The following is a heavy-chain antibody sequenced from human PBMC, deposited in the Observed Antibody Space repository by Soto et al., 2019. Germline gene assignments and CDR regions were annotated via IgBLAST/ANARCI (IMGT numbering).Heavy chain of an antibody. J-gene: IGHJ4*01. CDR2: IIPIFGTA. V-gene: IGHV1-69*13. CDR3: ARPGHSSSSNFDY. CDR1: GGTFSSYT. Sequence: SVKVSCKASGGTFSSYTITWVRQAPGQGLEWMGGIIPIFGTANYAQKFQGRVTITADESTSTAYMELSSLRSEDTAVYYCARPGHSSSSNFDYSGHGTLVTVSS. D-gene: IGHD6-6*01.